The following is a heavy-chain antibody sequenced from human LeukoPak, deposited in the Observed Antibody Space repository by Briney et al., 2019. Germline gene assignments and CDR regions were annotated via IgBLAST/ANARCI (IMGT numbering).Heavy chain of an antibody. J-gene: IGHJ4*02. D-gene: IGHD3-22*01. CDR3: AKDPTPYYYDSSDYYFDH. Sequence: GGSLRLSCAASGFTFSSYAMSWVRQAPGKGLEWVSAISGSGGSTYYADSVKGRFTISRDKSKNTLYLQMNSLRAEDTAVYYCAKDPTPYYYDSSDYYFDHWGQGSLVTVSS. CDR1: GFTFSSYA. V-gene: IGHV3-23*01. CDR2: ISGSGGST.